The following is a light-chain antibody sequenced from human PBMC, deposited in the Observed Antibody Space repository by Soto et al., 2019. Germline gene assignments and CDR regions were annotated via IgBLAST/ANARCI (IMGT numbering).Light chain of an antibody. V-gene: IGKV3-20*01. CDR1: QSVSSTY. J-gene: IGKJ5*01. CDR3: QQYSISPPT. Sequence: EVVLTQSPGTLSLSPGERATLSCRASQSVSSTYLAWYQQKPGQTPSLLIYAASSRATGIPDRFSGSGSGTDFILTINRLDPEDSAVYYCQQYSISPPTFGQGTRLEIK. CDR2: AAS.